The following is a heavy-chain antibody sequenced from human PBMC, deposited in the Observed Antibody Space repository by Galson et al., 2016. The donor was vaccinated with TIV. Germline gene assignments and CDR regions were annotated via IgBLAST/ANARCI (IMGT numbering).Heavy chain of an antibody. J-gene: IGHJ6*02. D-gene: IGHD4-11*01. CDR1: GGSIGSSSYY. CDR2: IYYTGTT. Sequence: LTCTVSGGSIGSSSYYWAWIRQPPGKGLEWIGSIYYTGTTYYSPSLKSRVTISADRSKNQFSLNLNSVTATDTAVYYCARPHSYSNYALDVWGQGTTVTVSS. V-gene: IGHV4-39*01. CDR3: ARPHSYSNYALDV.